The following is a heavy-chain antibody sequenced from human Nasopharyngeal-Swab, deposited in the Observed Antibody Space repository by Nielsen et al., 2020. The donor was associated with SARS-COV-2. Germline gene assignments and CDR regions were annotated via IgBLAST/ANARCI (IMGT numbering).Heavy chain of an antibody. V-gene: IGHV3-30*18. CDR2: ISFDGSNK. J-gene: IGHJ4*02. D-gene: IGHD3-10*01. CDR3: AKVGDGSGSYYRGYFDY. Sequence: VRQAPGKGLEWVAVISFDGSNKYYVDSVKGRFTSSRDNSKNTLYLQMNSLTAEDTAVYYCAKVGDGSGSYYRGYFDYWGQGTLVTVSS.